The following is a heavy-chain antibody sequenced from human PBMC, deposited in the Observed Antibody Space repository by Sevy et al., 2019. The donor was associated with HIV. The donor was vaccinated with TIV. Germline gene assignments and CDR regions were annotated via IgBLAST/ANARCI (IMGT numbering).Heavy chain of an antibody. CDR3: ARGRDYGNFDY. D-gene: IGHD4-17*01. Sequence: GGSLRLSCAASGFNFSIYGMHWVRQAPGKGLEWMALIWYDGSNKYYADSVKGRFTISRDNSKNTLFLQMNSLRAEDTAIYYCARGRDYGNFDYWGQGTLVTVSS. V-gene: IGHV3-33*01. CDR1: GFNFSIYG. CDR2: IWYDGSNK. J-gene: IGHJ4*02.